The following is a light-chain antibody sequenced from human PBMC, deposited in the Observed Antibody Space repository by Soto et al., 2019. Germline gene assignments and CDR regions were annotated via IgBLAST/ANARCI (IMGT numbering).Light chain of an antibody. V-gene: IGLV2-11*01. J-gene: IGLJ1*01. Sequence: QSVLTQPRSVSGSPGQSVAISCTGTSSDVGGYNYVSWYQQHPGKAPKLMIYDVNKRPSGVPDRYSGSKSGNTASLTISGLQAEDEADYYCCSYAGGYTFGVFGIGTKVTVL. CDR3: CSYAGGYTFGV. CDR1: SSDVGGYNY. CDR2: DVN.